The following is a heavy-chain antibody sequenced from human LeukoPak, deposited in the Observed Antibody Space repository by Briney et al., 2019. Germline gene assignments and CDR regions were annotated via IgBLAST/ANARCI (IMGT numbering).Heavy chain of an antibody. CDR1: GFTFSSYG. Sequence: GRSLRLSCAASGFTFSSYGMHWVRQAPGKGLEWVAVISYDGSNKYYADSVKGRFTISRDNAKNSLYLQMNSLRAEDTAVYYCARMDGGILLFSDAFDIWGQGTMVTVSS. CDR2: ISYDGSNK. D-gene: IGHD2-21*02. CDR3: ARMDGGILLFSDAFDI. V-gene: IGHV3-30*03. J-gene: IGHJ3*02.